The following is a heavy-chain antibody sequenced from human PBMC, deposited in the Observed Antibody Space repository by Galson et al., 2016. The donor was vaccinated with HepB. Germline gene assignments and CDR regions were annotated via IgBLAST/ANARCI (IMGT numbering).Heavy chain of an antibody. CDR1: GYTFTKYA. Sequence: SVKVSCKASGYTFTKYAIHWVRQAPGQGLEWMGWINAGNGITKYSQKIQGRVTITRDTSASTAYMELSSLRSEDTAVYYCARGGNDFWSGLLDAFDIWGQGTMVTVSS. J-gene: IGHJ3*02. CDR3: ARGGNDFWSGLLDAFDI. V-gene: IGHV1-3*01. CDR2: INAGNGIT. D-gene: IGHD3-3*01.